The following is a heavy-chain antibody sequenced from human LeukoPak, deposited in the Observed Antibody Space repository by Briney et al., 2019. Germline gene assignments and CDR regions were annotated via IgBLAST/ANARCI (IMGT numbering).Heavy chain of an antibody. CDR3: ARDHGRTSDAFDI. CDR1: GGSISSSSYY. CDR2: IYYSGST. D-gene: IGHD2-8*01. J-gene: IGHJ3*02. Sequence: SETLSLTCTVPGGSISSSSYYWGWIRQPPGKGLEWIGSIYYSGSTYYNPSLKSRVTISVDTSKNQFSLKLSSVTAADTAVYYCARDHGRTSDAFDIWGQGTMVTVSS. V-gene: IGHV4-39*07.